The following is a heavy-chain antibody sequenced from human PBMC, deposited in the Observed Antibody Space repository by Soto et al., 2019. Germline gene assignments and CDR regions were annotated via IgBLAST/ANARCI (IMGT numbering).Heavy chain of an antibody. J-gene: IGHJ5*02. D-gene: IGHD2-2*01. V-gene: IGHV4-34*01. Sequence: SETLSLTCAVYGGSFSGYYWSWIRQPPGKGLEWFGEINHSGSTNYNPSLKIRVTISVDTSKNHFSLKLSSVTAADTAMYYCAIRPNIVVVPAVKRGPDWFDPWGQGTLVTVSS. CDR3: AIRPNIVVVPAVKRGPDWFDP. CDR1: GGSFSGYY. CDR2: INHSGST.